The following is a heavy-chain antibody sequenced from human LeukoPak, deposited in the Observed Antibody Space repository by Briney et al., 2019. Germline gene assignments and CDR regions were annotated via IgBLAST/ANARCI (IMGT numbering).Heavy chain of an antibody. CDR1: GYTFTSYA. J-gene: IGHJ4*02. CDR2: INAGNGNT. V-gene: IGHV1-3*01. CDR3: ARDLRYYYDSSGYEAGDY. Sequence: ASVKVSCKASGYTFTSYAMHWVRQAPGQRLERMGWINAGNGNTKYSQKFQGRVTITRDTSASTAYMELSSLRSEDTAVYYCARDLRYYYDSSGYEAGDYWGQGTLVTVSS. D-gene: IGHD3-22*01.